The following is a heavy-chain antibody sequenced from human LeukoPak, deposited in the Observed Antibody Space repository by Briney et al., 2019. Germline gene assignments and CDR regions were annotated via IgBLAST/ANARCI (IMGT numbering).Heavy chain of an antibody. Sequence: SETLSLTCTVSGDSISNYYWSWIRQPAGKGLEWIGRIYTSGSTNYNPSLKSRVTMSVDTSKNQFSLKLSSVTAADTAVYYCARPGRDIVVVPAAYDWYFDLWGRGTLVTVSS. CDR2: IYTSGST. CDR1: GDSISNYY. J-gene: IGHJ2*01. D-gene: IGHD2-2*01. CDR3: ARPGRDIVVVPAAYDWYFDL. V-gene: IGHV4-4*07.